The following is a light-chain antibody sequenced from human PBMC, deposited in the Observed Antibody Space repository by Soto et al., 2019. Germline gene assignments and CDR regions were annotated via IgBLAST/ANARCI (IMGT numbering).Light chain of an antibody. CDR1: SSDVGNYNL. V-gene: IGLV2-23*01. CDR2: EDS. CDR3: CSYAGSGTYV. Sequence: QSVLTQPASVSGSPGQSITISCTGTSSDVGNYNLVSWYQQHPGKAPKLMIYEDSKRPSGVSNRFSGSKSGSTASLTISGLQAEDEADYYCCSYAGSGTYVSGTGTKVTVL. J-gene: IGLJ1*01.